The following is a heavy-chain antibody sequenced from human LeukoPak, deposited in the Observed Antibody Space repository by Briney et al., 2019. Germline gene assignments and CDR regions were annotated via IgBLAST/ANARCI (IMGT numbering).Heavy chain of an antibody. D-gene: IGHD3/OR15-3a*01. V-gene: IGHV3-66*02. Sequence: GGSLRLSCAASGFTVSSNYVSWVRQAPGKGLEWVSVIYSGGSTYYADSAKGRFTISRDNSKNTLYLQMNSLRAEDTAVYYCARDLYVIFGLDVWGKGTTVTVSS. CDR1: GFTVSSNY. J-gene: IGHJ6*04. CDR2: IYSGGST. CDR3: ARDLYVIFGLDV.